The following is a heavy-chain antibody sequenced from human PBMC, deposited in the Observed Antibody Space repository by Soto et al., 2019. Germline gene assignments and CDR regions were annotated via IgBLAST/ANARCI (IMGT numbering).Heavy chain of an antibody. J-gene: IGHJ4*02. V-gene: IGHV1-3*01. D-gene: IGHD2-15*01. CDR1: GYNFTSYA. CDR3: ARDLGGWPDY. CDR2: INAGKGNT. Sequence: QVQLVQSGAEVKKPGASVKVSCKASGYNFTSYAMHWVRQAPGQRLEWMGWINAGKGNTKYSQKFQGRVTITRDTSASTAYMELSSLRSEAPAVYYCARDLGGWPDYWGQGTLVTVSS.